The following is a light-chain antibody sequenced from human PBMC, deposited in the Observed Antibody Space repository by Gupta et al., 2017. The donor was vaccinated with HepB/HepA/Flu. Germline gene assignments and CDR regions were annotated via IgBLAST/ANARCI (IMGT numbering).Light chain of an antibody. Sequence: QSVLTQPPSASGTPGQRVTISCSGSNSNVGSHAVNWYQQVPGTAPKLLIYNNNERPSGVPDRFSESKSGTSASLAIRDLRSEDEADYYCATWDYSVNGPGFGGGTKLTGL. J-gene: IGLJ3*02. V-gene: IGLV1-44*01. CDR3: ATWDYSVNGPG. CDR1: NSNVGSHA. CDR2: NNN.